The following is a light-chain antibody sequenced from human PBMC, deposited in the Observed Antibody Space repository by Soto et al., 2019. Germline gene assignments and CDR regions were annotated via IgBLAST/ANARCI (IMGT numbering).Light chain of an antibody. Sequence: EIVMTQSPATLSVSPGERATVSCRASQSVGTQLAWYQLKPGQTPRLLIFGASTRATGIPARFSGSGSGSEFTLTISSLQSEDFAVYSCQQYSVWPLVSFGGGTKVEIK. CDR1: QSVGTQ. CDR3: QQYSVWPLVS. V-gene: IGKV3-15*01. J-gene: IGKJ4*01. CDR2: GAS.